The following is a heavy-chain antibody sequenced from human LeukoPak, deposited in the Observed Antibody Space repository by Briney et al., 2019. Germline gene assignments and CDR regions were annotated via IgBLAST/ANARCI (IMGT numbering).Heavy chain of an antibody. J-gene: IGHJ3*02. CDR1: GGSISSYY. CDR2: IYYSGST. D-gene: IGHD3-9*01. V-gene: IGHV4-59*08. Sequence: SETLSLTCTVSGGSISSYYWSWIRQPPGKGLEWIGYIYYSGSTNYNPSLKSRVTISVDTSKNQFSLKLSSVTAADTAVYYCARQGYDILTGYIDAFDIWGQGTMVTVSS. CDR3: ARQGYDILTGYIDAFDI.